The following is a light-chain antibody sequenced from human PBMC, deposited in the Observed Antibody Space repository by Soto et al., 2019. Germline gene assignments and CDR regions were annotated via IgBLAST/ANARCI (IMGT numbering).Light chain of an antibody. CDR2: DVS. J-gene: IGLJ1*01. CDR3: SSYTTSNTRQIV. V-gene: IGLV2-14*01. Sequence: QSVLTQPASVSGSPGQSITISCTGTSSDVGDYNYVSWYQQHPGKAPKFMIYDVSNRPSGVSNRFSGSESGNTASLTISGLQAEDEADYYCSSYTTSNTRQIVFGTGTKVTV. CDR1: SSDVGDYNY.